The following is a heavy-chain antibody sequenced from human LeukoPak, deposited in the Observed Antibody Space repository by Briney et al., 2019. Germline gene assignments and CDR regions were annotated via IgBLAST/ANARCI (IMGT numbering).Heavy chain of an antibody. CDR3: ARGICTDSSGYHQPFFDY. V-gene: IGHV4-38-2*02. CDR2: IYHSGST. D-gene: IGHD3-22*01. J-gene: IGHJ4*02. CDR1: GYSISNGYY. Sequence: PSETLSLTCTVSGYSISNGYYWGWIRQPPGKGLEWIGSIYHSGSTYYNPSLKSRVTISVDTSKNQFSLRLSSVTAADTAVYYCARGICTDSSGYHQPFFDYWGQGTLVTVSS.